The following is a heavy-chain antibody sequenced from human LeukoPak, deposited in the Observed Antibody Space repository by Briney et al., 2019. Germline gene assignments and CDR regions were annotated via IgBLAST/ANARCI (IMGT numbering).Heavy chain of an antibody. V-gene: IGHV1-69*05. CDR1: GGTFSSYA. CDR3: ASKAPSGSYWYDAFDI. CDR2: IIPIFGTA. J-gene: IGHJ3*02. D-gene: IGHD1-26*01. Sequence: SVKVSCKASGGTFSSYAISWVRQAPGQGLEWMGGIIPIFGTANYAQKYQGRVTITTDESTSTAYMELSSLRSEDTAVYYCASKAPSGSYWYDAFDIWGQGTMVTVSS.